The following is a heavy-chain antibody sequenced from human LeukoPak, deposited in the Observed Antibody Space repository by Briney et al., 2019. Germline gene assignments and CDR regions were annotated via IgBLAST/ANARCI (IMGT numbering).Heavy chain of an antibody. V-gene: IGHV3-21*01. D-gene: IGHD3-22*01. CDR2: ITPTSSYI. CDR3: ARLRRNNDNSGYYYYYDY. CDR1: GLTFSSYS. Sequence: GGSLRLSCAVSGLTFSSYSFNWVRPAPGKGLEWVSSITPTSSYIYYADSVKGRFTISRDNAKNSLYLQMSSLRAEDTAVYYCARLRRNNDNSGYYYYYDYWGQGTLVTVSS. J-gene: IGHJ4*02.